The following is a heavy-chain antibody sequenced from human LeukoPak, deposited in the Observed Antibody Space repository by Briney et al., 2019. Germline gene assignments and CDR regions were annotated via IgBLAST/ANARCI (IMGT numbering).Heavy chain of an antibody. Sequence: TGRSLRLSCAASGFTFDDYAMYWVRQAPGKGLEWVSGISWNSGSIGYADSVKGRFTISRDNAKNSLYLQMNSLRAEDTALYYCAKGAGYCSSTSCYYFDYWGQGTLVTVSS. V-gene: IGHV3-9*01. CDR1: GFTFDDYA. CDR3: AKGAGYCSSTSCYYFDY. D-gene: IGHD2-2*01. CDR2: ISWNSGSI. J-gene: IGHJ4*02.